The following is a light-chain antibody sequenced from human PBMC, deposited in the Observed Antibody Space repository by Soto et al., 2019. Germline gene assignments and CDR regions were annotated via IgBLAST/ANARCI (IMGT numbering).Light chain of an antibody. CDR1: QTINN. V-gene: IGKV3-20*01. CDR2: GAFGAS. J-gene: IGKJ4*01. Sequence: EIVLTQSPGTLSLSPGERAALSCRASQTINNLAWYQRKPGQAPRLLMYGAFGASSRATGIPDRFSASGSGTDFALTISRLEPEDFAVYYCQQYGSLPLTFGGGTRVEIK. CDR3: QQYGSLPLT.